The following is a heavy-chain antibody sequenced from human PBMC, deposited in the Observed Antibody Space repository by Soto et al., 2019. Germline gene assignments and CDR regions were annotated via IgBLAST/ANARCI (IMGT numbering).Heavy chain of an antibody. D-gene: IGHD6-13*01. CDR2: IYYSGST. Sequence: SETLSLTCTVSGGSISSYYWSWIRQPPGKGLEWIGYIYYSGSTNYNPSLKSRVTISVDTSKNQFSLKLSSVTAADTAVYYCARPKTIGAAAGKGWFDPWGQGTLVTVSS. V-gene: IGHV4-59*12. CDR1: GGSISSYY. CDR3: ARPKTIGAAAGKGWFDP. J-gene: IGHJ5*02.